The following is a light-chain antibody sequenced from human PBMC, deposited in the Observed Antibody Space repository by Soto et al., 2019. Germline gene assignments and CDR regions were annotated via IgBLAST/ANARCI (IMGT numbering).Light chain of an antibody. CDR2: DVR. J-gene: IGLJ1*01. CDR1: SSDVGGYNY. CDR3: SSYTSSRTLEV. Sequence: QSALTQPASVSGSPGQSITISCTGTSSDVGGYNYVSWYQQHPGKAPKLMIYDVRNRPSGVSNRFSGSKSGNTASLTISGLQAEDEADYYCSSYTSSRTLEVFGTGTKLTVL. V-gene: IGLV2-14*01.